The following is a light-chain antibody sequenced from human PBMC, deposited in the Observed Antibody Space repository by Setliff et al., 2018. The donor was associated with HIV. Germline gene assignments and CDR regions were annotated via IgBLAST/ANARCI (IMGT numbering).Light chain of an antibody. V-gene: IGLV1-44*01. CDR1: SSNIGTYT. CDR2: GDT. Sequence: QSVLAQPPSASGTPGQRVTISRSGSSSNIGTYTVNWYQQLPGTAPKLLIHGDTQRPSGVPERFSGSKSGTSASLAISGLQSEDEADFYCAVWDDSLTGPVFGGGTKVTVL. CDR3: AVWDDSLTGPV. J-gene: IGLJ3*02.